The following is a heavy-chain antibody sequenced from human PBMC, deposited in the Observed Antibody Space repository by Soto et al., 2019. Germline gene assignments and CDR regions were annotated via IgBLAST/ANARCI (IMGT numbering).Heavy chain of an antibody. CDR1: GFTFSSYA. CDR2: ISGSGGST. Sequence: EVQLLESGGGLVQPGGSLRLSCAASGFTFSSYAMSWVRQAPGKGLEWVSAISGSGGSTYYADSVKGRFTISRDNSKHTLYLQMNSLRAEDTDVYYCAKDPPVVVVAATPSYADYWGQGTLVTVSS. J-gene: IGHJ4*02. CDR3: AKDPPVVVVAATPSYADY. D-gene: IGHD2-15*01. V-gene: IGHV3-23*01.